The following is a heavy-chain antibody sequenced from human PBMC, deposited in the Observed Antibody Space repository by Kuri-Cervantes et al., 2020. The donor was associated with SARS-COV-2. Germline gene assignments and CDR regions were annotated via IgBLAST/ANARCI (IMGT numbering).Heavy chain of an antibody. CDR2: IKQDGSEK. CDR1: GFTFSSYW. CDR3: ARVRSWDEYFDY. V-gene: IGHV3-7*01. D-gene: IGHD6-13*01. Sequence: LSLTCAASGFTFSSYWMSWVRQAPGKGLEWVANIKQDGSEKYYVDSVKGRFTISRDNAKNSLYLQMNSLRAEDTAVYYCARVRSWDEYFDYWGQGTLVTVSS. J-gene: IGHJ4*02.